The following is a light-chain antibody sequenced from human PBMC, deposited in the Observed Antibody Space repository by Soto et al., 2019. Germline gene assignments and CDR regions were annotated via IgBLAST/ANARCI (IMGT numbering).Light chain of an antibody. J-gene: IGLJ1*01. Sequence: QTVGTQEPSFSVSPGGTVTLTCGLTSGSVSTGYHPSWYQQTPGQAPRTLIYSTNTRSSGVPDRFSGSILGNKAALTIAGAQADDESDYYCVLYMGGGSYVFGTGTKVTVL. V-gene: IGLV8-61*01. CDR1: SGSVSTGYH. CDR3: VLYMGGGSYV. CDR2: STN.